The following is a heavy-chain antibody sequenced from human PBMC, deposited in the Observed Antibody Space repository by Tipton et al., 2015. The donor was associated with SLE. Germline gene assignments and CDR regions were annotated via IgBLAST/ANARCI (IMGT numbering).Heavy chain of an antibody. D-gene: IGHD4-11*01. V-gene: IGHV3-23*01. Sequence: SLRLSCAASGFTFSSYAMSWVRQAPGKGLEWVSAISATGGSTWFADSVKGRFTFSRDNSKNTLYLQMNSLRAEDTAMYYCARGGNYDPWGQGTLVTVSS. CDR2: ISATGGST. CDR1: GFTFSSYA. J-gene: IGHJ5*02. CDR3: ARGGNYDP.